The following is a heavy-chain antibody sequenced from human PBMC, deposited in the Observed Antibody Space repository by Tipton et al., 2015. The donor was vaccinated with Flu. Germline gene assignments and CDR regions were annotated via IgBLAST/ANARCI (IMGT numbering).Heavy chain of an antibody. V-gene: IGHV4-31*01. CDR2: IYDSGSP. J-gene: IGHJ4*02. CDR1: GGSIGGDGYF. CDR3: ARGGGYYDGSGYAFDY. D-gene: IGHD3-22*01. Sequence: TLSLTCTVSGGSIGGDGYFWSWIRQNPGKGLEWIGYIYDSGSPNYNPSLKSLATISMDTSKNQLSLRLSSVTAADTAIYYCARGGGYYDGSGYAFDYWGQGILVTVSS.